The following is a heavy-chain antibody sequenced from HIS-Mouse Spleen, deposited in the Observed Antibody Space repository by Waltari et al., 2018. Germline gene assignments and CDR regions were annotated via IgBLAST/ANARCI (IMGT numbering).Heavy chain of an antibody. D-gene: IGHD3-22*01. J-gene: IGHJ4*02. CDR2: IYYSGST. CDR3: ARVEGVLSYYDSSGYYYFDY. CDR1: GGSISSSSYY. Sequence: QLQLQESGPGLVKPSETLSLTCPVSGGSISSSSYYWGWIRQPPGKGREWIGSIYYSGSTYYNPSLKSRVTISVDTSKNQFSLKLSSVTAADTAVYYCARVEGVLSYYDSSGYYYFDYWGQGTLVTVSS. V-gene: IGHV4-39*07.